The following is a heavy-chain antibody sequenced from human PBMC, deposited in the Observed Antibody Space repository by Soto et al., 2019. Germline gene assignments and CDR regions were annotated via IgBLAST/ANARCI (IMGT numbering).Heavy chain of an antibody. CDR2: INAGNGNT. CDR3: ARWVSIAAFDY. D-gene: IGHD6-6*01. Sequence: ASVKVSCKASGYTFTSHAMHWVRQAPGQRLEWMGWINAGNGNTKYSQKFQGRVTITRDTSASTAYMELSSLRSEDTAVYYCARWVSIAAFDYWGQGTLVTVSS. J-gene: IGHJ4*02. CDR1: GYTFTSHA. V-gene: IGHV1-3*01.